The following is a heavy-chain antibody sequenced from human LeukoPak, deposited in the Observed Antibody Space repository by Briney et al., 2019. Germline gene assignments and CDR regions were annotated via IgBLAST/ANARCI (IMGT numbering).Heavy chain of an antibody. D-gene: IGHD5-24*01. CDR3: AKDGMATIKISPSYYYYGMDV. CDR2: ISGSGGST. V-gene: IGHV3-23*01. Sequence: GGSLRLSCAASGFTFSSYAMSWVRQAPGKGLEWVSAISGSGGSTYYADSVKGRFTISRDNSKNTLYLQMNSLRAEDTAVYYCAKDGMATIKISPSYYYYGMDVWGQGTTVTVSS. CDR1: GFTFSSYA. J-gene: IGHJ6*02.